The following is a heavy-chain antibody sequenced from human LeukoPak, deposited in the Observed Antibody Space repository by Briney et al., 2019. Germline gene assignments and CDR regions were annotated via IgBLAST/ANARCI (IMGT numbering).Heavy chain of an antibody. CDR2: MNPNSGNT. Sequence: ASVKVSCKASGYTFTSYDINWVRQATGQGLEWMGWMNPNSGNTGYAQKFQGRVTMTRNTSISTAYMELSSLRSEDTAVYYCARVAAAGQLGEYYFDYWGQGTLVTVSS. D-gene: IGHD6-13*01. J-gene: IGHJ4*02. V-gene: IGHV1-8*01. CDR3: ARVAAAGQLGEYYFDY. CDR1: GYTFTSYD.